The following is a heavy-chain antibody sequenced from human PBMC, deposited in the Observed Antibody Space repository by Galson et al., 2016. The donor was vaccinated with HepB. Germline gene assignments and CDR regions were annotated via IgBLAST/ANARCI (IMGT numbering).Heavy chain of an antibody. CDR3: ASRFRRTAWYSTHGFDP. J-gene: IGHJ5*02. D-gene: IGHD2-15*01. V-gene: IGHV4-39*01. Sequence: ETLSLTCTVSGGSISSSRYYWAWVRQPPGKGLEWMGSIYYSGSTYYNPSLTSRVTISVDSSKNQFSLKLTSVTVADTAVYYCASRFRRTAWYSTHGFDPWGQGTLVTVSS. CDR2: IYYSGST. CDR1: GGSISSSRYY.